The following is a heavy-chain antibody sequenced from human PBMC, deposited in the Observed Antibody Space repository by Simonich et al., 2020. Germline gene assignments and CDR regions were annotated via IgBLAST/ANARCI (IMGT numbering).Heavy chain of an antibody. J-gene: IGHJ2*01. V-gene: IGHV1-2*02. Sequence: QVQLVQSGAEVKKPGASVKVSCKASGYTFTGYYMHGGRQAPVQGLEWMGWINPDSGCTNYDQKFQGRVNMTRDTSISTAYMELSRLRSDDTAVYYCARGGLGHWYFDLWGRGTLVTVSS. D-gene: IGHD6-25*01. CDR3: ARGGLGHWYFDL. CDR1: GYTFTGYY. CDR2: INPDSGCT.